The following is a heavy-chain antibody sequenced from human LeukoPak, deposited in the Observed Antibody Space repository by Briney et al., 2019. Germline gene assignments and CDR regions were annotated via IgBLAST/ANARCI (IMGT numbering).Heavy chain of an antibody. V-gene: IGHV5-51*01. D-gene: IGHD3-22*01. CDR1: GYTFTSYW. J-gene: IGHJ4*02. CDR2: IYPGDSDT. CDR3: ARRSGYYDTSGYYYYFDY. Sequence: GESLKISCKGSGYTFTSYWIGWVRPMPGIGLEWMGIIYPGDSDTTYSPSFQGQVTISADKSITTAYLQWSSLKASDTAMYYCARRSGYYDTSGYYYYFDYWGRGTLVTVSS.